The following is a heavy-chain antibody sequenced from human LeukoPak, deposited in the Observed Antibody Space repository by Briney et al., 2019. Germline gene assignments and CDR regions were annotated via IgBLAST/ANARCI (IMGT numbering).Heavy chain of an antibody. D-gene: IGHD3-9*01. V-gene: IGHV1-69*05. CDR2: IIPIFGTA. Sequence: GASVKVSCKASGGTFSSYAISWVRQAPGQGLEWMGGIIPIFGTANYAQKFQGRVTITRDTSASTAYMELSSLRSEDTAVYYCAREKYFDWLLYDYWGQGTLVTVSS. CDR3: AREKYFDWLLYDY. J-gene: IGHJ4*02. CDR1: GGTFSSYA.